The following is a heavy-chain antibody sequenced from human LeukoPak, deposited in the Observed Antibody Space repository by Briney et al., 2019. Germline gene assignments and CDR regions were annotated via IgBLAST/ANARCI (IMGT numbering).Heavy chain of an antibody. J-gene: IGHJ3*02. CDR3: ARDPLGVNAFDI. V-gene: IGHV3-66*01. D-gene: IGHD3-10*01. CDR2: IYSGGST. CDR1: GFSFSGFG. Sequence: GGSLRLSCAASGFSFSGFGMNWVRQAPGKGLEWVSVIYSGGSTYCADSVKGRFTISRDNSKNTLYLQMNSLRAEDTAVYYCARDPLGVNAFDIWGQGTMVTVSS.